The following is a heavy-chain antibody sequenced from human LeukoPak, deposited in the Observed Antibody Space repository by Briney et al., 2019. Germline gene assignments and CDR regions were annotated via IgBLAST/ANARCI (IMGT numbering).Heavy chain of an antibody. V-gene: IGHV3-23*01. D-gene: IGHD3-22*01. CDR2: ISASGSAT. CDR3: AKDPAHYYDSSGYRGYFDY. CDR1: GFIFSNYG. J-gene: IGHJ4*02. Sequence: GGSLRLSCAASGFIFSNYGMNWVRQAPGKGLEWVAAISASGSATSYADSVKGRFTISRDNSKNMLYLQMNSLRAEDTAVYYCAKDPAHYYDSSGYRGYFDYWGQGTLVTVSS.